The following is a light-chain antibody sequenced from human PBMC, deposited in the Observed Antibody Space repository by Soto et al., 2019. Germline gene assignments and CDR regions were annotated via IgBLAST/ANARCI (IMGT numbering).Light chain of an antibody. Sequence: DVQMTQSPSTLSASVGDKVTITCRASQGISNRLAWDQQKPGKAPKLLNHQASSLKSGVPSKFGGSGSGTEFTLTITSLQPDDFATYYCQQYNSHWTFGQGTKVDIK. J-gene: IGKJ1*01. CDR2: QAS. CDR1: QGISNR. CDR3: QQYNSHWT. V-gene: IGKV1-5*03.